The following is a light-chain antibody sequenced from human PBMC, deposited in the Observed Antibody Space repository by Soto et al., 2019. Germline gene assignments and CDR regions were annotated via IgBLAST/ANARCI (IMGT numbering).Light chain of an antibody. Sequence: QSALTQPPSASGSPGQSVTISCAGTSSDVGGYDYVSWCQQHPGKAPKLIIYEVNKRPSGVPDRFSGSKSANTASLTVSGLQAEDEADYYCSSYAGSNNLRMFGGGTKLTVL. CDR1: SSDVGGYDY. CDR3: SSYAGSNNLRM. V-gene: IGLV2-8*01. J-gene: IGLJ3*02. CDR2: EVN.